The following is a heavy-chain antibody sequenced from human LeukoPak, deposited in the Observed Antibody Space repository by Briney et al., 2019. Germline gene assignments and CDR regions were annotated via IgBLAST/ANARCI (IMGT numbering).Heavy chain of an antibody. J-gene: IGHJ4*02. D-gene: IGHD7-27*01. Sequence: SETLSLTCTVSGGSISNYYWNWIRQPPGKGLEWIGYIYYTGSTNYNPSLKSRVTMSVDTSKNQFSLNLKSVTPEDTAVYYCAKDRDWGYYFDYWGQGTLVTVSS. CDR3: AKDRDWGYYFDY. V-gene: IGHV4-59*01. CDR1: GGSISNYY. CDR2: IYYTGST.